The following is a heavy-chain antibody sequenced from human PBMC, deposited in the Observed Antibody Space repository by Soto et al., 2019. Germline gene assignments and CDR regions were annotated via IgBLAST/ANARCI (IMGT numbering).Heavy chain of an antibody. CDR3: ATGYSSSPQHLDY. Sequence: ASVKVSCKASGYTFTSYAMHWVRQAPGQRLEWMGGFDPEDGETIYAQKYQGRVTMTEDTSTDTAYMELSSLRSEDTAVYYCATGYSSSPQHLDYWGQGTLVTVSS. V-gene: IGHV1-24*01. CDR1: GYTFTSYA. CDR2: FDPEDGET. J-gene: IGHJ4*02. D-gene: IGHD6-13*01.